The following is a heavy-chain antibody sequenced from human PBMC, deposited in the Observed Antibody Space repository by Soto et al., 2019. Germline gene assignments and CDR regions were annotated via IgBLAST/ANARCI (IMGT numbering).Heavy chain of an antibody. V-gene: IGHV4-38-2*01. J-gene: IGHJ5*01. D-gene: IGHD1-1*01. Sequence: SETLSLTCAVSGYSISSVYTWGWIRVPPGKGLEWIGSLYHGGSKYYNPSLRSRVSVSIDSSKNQFYLNLNSVTAADTAIYYCARVRQGCSADNCYFDPWGQGTQVTVSS. CDR3: ARVRQGCSADNCYFDP. CDR1: GYSISSVYT. CDR2: LYHGGSK.